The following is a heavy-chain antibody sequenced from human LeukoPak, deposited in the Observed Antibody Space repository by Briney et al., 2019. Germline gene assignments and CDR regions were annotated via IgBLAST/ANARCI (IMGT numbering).Heavy chain of an antibody. Sequence: GESLKISCKGSGYSFTSYWIGWVRQMPGKGLEWMGIIYPGDSDTRYSPSFQGQITISADKSISTAYLQWSSLKASDTAMYYCAGPTTLTTIAFDIWGQGTMVTVSS. CDR2: IYPGDSDT. CDR3: AGPTTLTTIAFDI. CDR1: GYSFTSYW. V-gene: IGHV5-51*01. J-gene: IGHJ3*02. D-gene: IGHD4-17*01.